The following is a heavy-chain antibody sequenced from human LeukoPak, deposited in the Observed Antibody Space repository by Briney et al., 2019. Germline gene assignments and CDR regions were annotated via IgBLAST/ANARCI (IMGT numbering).Heavy chain of an antibody. J-gene: IGHJ4*02. V-gene: IGHV3-7*05. CDR3: ARDRGGQWVELLLDS. CDR1: GFTLSRYW. Sequence: GGSLSLSCAASGFTLSRYWMTWVRHTPGKGLEWVANIKPDGSVKYYVGSVKGRFTISRENAKNSLYLQMNSLRAEDTALYYCARDRGGQWVELLLDSWGQGTLVTVSS. CDR2: IKPDGSVK. D-gene: IGHD3-10*01.